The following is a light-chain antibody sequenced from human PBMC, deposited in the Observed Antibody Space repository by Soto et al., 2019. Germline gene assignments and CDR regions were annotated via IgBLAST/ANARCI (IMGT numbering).Light chain of an antibody. J-gene: IGKJ1*01. V-gene: IGKV1-5*01. Sequence: DIQMTQSPSTLSASVGDRVTITCRASQSISSWLAWYQQKPGKAPKLLIYDASSLGSGVPSRFSGSGSGTEFTLTISSLQPDDFATYYCQQYNSYPSPFGQGTKVEIK. CDR1: QSISSW. CDR2: DAS. CDR3: QQYNSYPSP.